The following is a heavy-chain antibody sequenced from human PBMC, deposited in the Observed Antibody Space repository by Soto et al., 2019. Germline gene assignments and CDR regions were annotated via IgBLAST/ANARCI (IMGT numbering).Heavy chain of an antibody. CDR1: GGSLSSSSYY. V-gene: IGHV4-39*01. CDR2: IYYSGST. J-gene: IGHJ6*02. Sequence: QLQLQESGPGLVKPSETLSLTCTVSGGSLSSSSYYWGWIRQPPGKGLEWIGSIYYSGSTYYNPSLKSRVTISVDNAKTQFSLKLSSVTAADTAVYYCARHYYAVDWLYSYYYYGMDVWGQGTTVTVSS. CDR3: ARHYYAVDWLYSYYYYGMDV. D-gene: IGHD3-9*01.